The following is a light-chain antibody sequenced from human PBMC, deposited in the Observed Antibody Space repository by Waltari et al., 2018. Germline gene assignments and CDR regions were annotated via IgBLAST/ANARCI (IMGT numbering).Light chain of an antibody. CDR2: GAS. Sequence: EIVMTQSPATLSVSPGERATLSCRASQSVNNNLAWYQHKPGQAPRLLIYGASTRATGIPARFSGSGSGTEFTLTISSMQSEDFALYYCQQCNNWPRTFGQGTKVEMK. J-gene: IGKJ1*01. V-gene: IGKV3-15*01. CDR3: QQCNNWPRT. CDR1: QSVNNN.